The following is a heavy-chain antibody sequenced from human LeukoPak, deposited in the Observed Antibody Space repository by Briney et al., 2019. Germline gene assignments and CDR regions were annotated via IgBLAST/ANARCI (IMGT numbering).Heavy chain of an antibody. V-gene: IGHV1-2*02. CDR2: IIPNSGGT. J-gene: IGHJ4*02. CDR1: GYSFTAYY. CDR3: ARNKEGKSLDY. Sequence: ASVKVSCKASGYSFTAYYMHWVRQAPGQGLEWMGWIIPNSGGTYYAQKFQGRVTMTRDTSISTAYMELSRLRFDDTAVYYCARNKEGKSLDYWGQGTLVTVSS.